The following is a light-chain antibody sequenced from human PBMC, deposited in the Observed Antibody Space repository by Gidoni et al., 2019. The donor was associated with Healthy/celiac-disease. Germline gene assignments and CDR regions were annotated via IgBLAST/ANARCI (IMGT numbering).Light chain of an antibody. CDR3: QGYGSSRWT. CDR2: GAS. J-gene: IGKJ1*01. CDR1: QSVSSSY. V-gene: IGKV3-20*01. Sequence: EIVLTQSPGTLSLSPGERATLSCRASQSVSSSYLAWYQQKPGQAPRPLIYGASGGGSGTDFTLAVSRLGPEEFAVYYGQGYGSSRWTFXQXTKVXIK.